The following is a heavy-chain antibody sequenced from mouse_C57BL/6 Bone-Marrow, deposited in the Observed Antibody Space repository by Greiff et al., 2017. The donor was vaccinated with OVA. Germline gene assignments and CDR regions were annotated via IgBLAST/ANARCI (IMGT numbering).Heavy chain of an antibody. CDR3: ARWGLRYYFDY. V-gene: IGHV1-52*01. Sequence: VQLQQSGAELVRPGSSVKLSCKASGYTFTSYWMHWVKQRPIQGLEWIGNIDPSDSETHYNQKFKDKATLTVDKSSSTAYMQLSSLTSEDSAVYYGARWGLRYYFDYWGQGTTLTVSS. CDR1: GYTFTSYW. J-gene: IGHJ2*01. D-gene: IGHD1-1*01. CDR2: IDPSDSET.